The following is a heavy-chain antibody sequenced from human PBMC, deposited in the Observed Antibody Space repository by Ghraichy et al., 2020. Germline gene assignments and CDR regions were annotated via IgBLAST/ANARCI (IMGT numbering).Heavy chain of an antibody. V-gene: IGHV3-33*01. Sequence: GESLNISCAASGFMFSSYGMHWVRQAPGKGLEWVAVIWFDGTKKDYAESVKGRFTISRDNSKNTLYLQMNSLRAEDTAVYYCASNYGSGSDLLEHYFDYWGQGTLVTVSS. CDR1: GFMFSSYG. CDR3: ASNYGSGSDLLEHYFDY. J-gene: IGHJ4*02. CDR2: IWFDGTKK. D-gene: IGHD3-10*01.